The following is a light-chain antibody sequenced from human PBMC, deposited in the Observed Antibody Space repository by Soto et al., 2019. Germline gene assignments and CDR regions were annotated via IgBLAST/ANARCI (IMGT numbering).Light chain of an antibody. CDR3: SSYAGTNNLLYV. J-gene: IGLJ1*01. V-gene: IGLV2-11*01. CDR2: DVT. CDR1: SSDVGNYNY. Sequence: QSALTQPRSVSGSPGQSVTISCTGTSSDVGNYNYVSWYQQHPGKAPKVMIYDVTKRPSGVPDRFSGSKSANTASLTVSGLQPEDEADYYCSSYAGTNNLLYVFGTGTKVTVL.